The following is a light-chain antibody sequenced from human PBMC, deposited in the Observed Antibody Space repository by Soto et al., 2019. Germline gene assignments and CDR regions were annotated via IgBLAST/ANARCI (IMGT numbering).Light chain of an antibody. CDR3: ISYTSSSTLVV. V-gene: IGLV2-14*01. CDR1: SSDVGGYNY. Sequence: QSALTQPASVSGSPGQSITISCTGTSSDVGGYNYVSWYQQHPGKAPKLMIYEDSNWPSGVSNRFSGSKSGNTASLTISGLQAEDEADYYCISYTSSSTLVVFGGGTKLTVL. J-gene: IGLJ2*01. CDR2: EDS.